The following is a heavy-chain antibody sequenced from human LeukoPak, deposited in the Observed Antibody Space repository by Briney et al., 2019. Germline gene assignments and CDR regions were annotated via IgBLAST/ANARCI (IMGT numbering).Heavy chain of an antibody. Sequence: PSETLSLTCTVSGGSISSGDYYWSWIRQPPGKGLEWIGEINHSGSTNYNPSLKSRVTISVDTPKNQFSLKLSSVTAADTAVYYCARGRRAIFGVVPIRDWFDPWGQGTLVTVSS. V-gene: IGHV4-39*07. CDR2: INHSGST. CDR1: GGSISSGDYY. J-gene: IGHJ5*02. CDR3: ARGRRAIFGVVPIRDWFDP. D-gene: IGHD3-3*01.